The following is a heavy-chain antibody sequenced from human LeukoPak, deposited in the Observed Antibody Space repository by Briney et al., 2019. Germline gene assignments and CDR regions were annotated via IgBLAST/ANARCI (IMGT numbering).Heavy chain of an antibody. CDR3: ATSYYDSSGYYYFDY. CDR1: GGSISSGGYS. V-gene: IGHV4-30-2*01. D-gene: IGHD3-22*01. J-gene: IGHJ4*02. Sequence: PSQTLSLTCAVSGGSISSGGYSWSWIRQPPGKGLEWLGYIYHSGSTYYNPSLESRVTISVDRSKNQFSLKLSSVTAADTAVYYCATSYYDSSGYYYFDYWGQGTLVTVSS. CDR2: IYHSGST.